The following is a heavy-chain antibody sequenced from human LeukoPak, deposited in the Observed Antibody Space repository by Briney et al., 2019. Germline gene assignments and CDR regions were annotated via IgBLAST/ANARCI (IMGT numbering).Heavy chain of an antibody. CDR3: AKESTRGYSYGYQDAFDI. Sequence: PGGSLRLSCAASGFTFSSYAMSWVRQAPGKGLEWVSAISGSGGSTYYADSVKGRFTISRDNSKYTLYLQMNSLRAEDTAVYYCAKESTRGYSYGYQDAFDIWGQGTMVTVSS. CDR2: ISGSGGST. D-gene: IGHD5-18*01. J-gene: IGHJ3*02. CDR1: GFTFSSYA. V-gene: IGHV3-23*01.